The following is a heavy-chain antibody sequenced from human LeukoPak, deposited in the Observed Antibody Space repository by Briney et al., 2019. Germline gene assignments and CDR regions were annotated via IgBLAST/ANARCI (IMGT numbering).Heavy chain of an antibody. CDR1: GGSLSSSY. CDR3: ARTPQSVSCGVLFDP. D-gene: IGHD3-10*01. J-gene: IGHJ5*02. CDR2: IYYSGST. Sequence: SETLSLTCTVSGGSLSSSYWSWIRQPPGTGREWIGYIYYSGSTNYNPSLKSRVTISVDTSKNQFSLKLSSVTAADTAVYYCARTPQSVSCGVLFDPWGQGTLVTVSS. V-gene: IGHV4-59*01.